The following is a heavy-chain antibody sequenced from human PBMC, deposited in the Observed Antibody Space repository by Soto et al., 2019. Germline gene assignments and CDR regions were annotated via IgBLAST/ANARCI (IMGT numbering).Heavy chain of an antibody. D-gene: IGHD2-21*02. Sequence: EVQLVESGGGLVQPGGSLRISCAASGFTFSSYDMHWVRQATGKGLEWVSAIGTAGDTYYPGSVKGRFTISRENAKNSLYLQMNSLRAEDTAVYYCARTYGGNSYAFDIWGQGTMVTVSS. V-gene: IGHV3-13*01. CDR3: ARTYGGNSYAFDI. J-gene: IGHJ3*02. CDR1: GFTFSSYD. CDR2: IGTAGDT.